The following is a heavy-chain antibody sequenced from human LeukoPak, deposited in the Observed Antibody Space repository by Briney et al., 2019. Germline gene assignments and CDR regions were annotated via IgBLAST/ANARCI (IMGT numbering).Heavy chain of an antibody. J-gene: IGHJ6*03. D-gene: IGHD6-19*01. CDR3: ARMAGAGYYFYMDV. V-gene: IGHV3-20*04. CDR1: GFTFDDHG. Sequence: GGSLRLSCAASGFTFDDHGMSWVRQASGKGLEWVSGINWNGGSTGYGDSVKGRFTISRDNAKNSLYLQMNSLRAEDTALYYCARMAGAGYYFYMDVWGKGTTVTVSS. CDR2: INWNGGST.